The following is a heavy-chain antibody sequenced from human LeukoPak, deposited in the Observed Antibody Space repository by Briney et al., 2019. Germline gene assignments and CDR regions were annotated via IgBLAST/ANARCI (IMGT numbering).Heavy chain of an antibody. CDR1: GFTFSSYT. CDR3: ARDFSGYDYNFDY. D-gene: IGHD5-12*01. V-gene: IGHV3-21*01. Sequence: PGGSLRLSCSASGFTFSSYTMHWVRQAPGKGLEWVSFISSSSSYMYYADSVKGRFTISRDNTKKSLYLQMNSLRAEDTAVYYCARDFSGYDYNFDYWGQGTLVTVSS. J-gene: IGHJ4*02. CDR2: ISSSSSYM.